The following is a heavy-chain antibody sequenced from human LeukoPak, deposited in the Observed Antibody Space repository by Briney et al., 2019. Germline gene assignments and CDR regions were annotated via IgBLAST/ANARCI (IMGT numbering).Heavy chain of an antibody. J-gene: IGHJ4*02. Sequence: PSETLSLTCAVSGGSISSGGYYWSWIRQPPGKGLEWIGYIYYSGSTNYNPSLKSRVTISVDTSKNQFSLKLSSVTAADTAVYYCARASWSGYYRGVDYWGQGTLVTVSS. CDR3: ARASWSGYYRGVDY. V-gene: IGHV4-61*08. D-gene: IGHD3-3*01. CDR2: IYYSGST. CDR1: GGSISSGGYY.